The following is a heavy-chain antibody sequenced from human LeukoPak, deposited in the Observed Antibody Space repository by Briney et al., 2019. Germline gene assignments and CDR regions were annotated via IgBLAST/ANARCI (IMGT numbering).Heavy chain of an antibody. CDR3: AKDPRGLFWHLDY. Sequence: GGSLRLSCAASGFTFSHYGMHWVRQAPGKGLEWVAFIRYDSSDKNVADSVKGRFTISRDNSRNTLYLQINSLRPEDTAMYYCAKDPRGLFWHLDYWGQGTLVTASS. CDR1: GFTFSHYG. D-gene: IGHD3-10*01. V-gene: IGHV3-30*02. J-gene: IGHJ4*02. CDR2: IRYDSSDK.